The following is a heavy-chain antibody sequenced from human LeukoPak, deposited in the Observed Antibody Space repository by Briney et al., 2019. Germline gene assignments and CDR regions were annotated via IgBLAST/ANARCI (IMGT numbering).Heavy chain of an antibody. CDR2: MNPNSGNT. CDR1: GYTFTRYD. V-gene: IGHV1-8*01. D-gene: IGHD5-18*01. Sequence: ASVKVCCKASGYTFTRYDINWVRQATGQGLEWMGWMNPNSGNTGYAQKFQDRVTMTRNTSISTAYMELSSLRSEDTAVYYCARGRPFVTRWFDPWGQGTLVTVSS. CDR3: ARGRPFVTRWFDP. J-gene: IGHJ5*02.